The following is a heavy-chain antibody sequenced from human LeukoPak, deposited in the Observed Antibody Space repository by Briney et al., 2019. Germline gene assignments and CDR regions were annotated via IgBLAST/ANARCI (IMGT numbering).Heavy chain of an antibody. J-gene: IGHJ5*02. D-gene: IGHD6-19*01. V-gene: IGHV1-2*02. CDR1: GYAFTGYY. CDR3: AKGRVVAGSKSLTYHWFDP. CDR2: INPNSGGT. Sequence: ASVKVSCKASGYAFTGYYIHWVRQAPGQGLEWMGWINPNSGGTKYAQKFQGRVTMTRDTSIATAYMGLSRLRSDDTAVYYCAKGRVVAGSKSLTYHWFDPWGQGTLVTVSS.